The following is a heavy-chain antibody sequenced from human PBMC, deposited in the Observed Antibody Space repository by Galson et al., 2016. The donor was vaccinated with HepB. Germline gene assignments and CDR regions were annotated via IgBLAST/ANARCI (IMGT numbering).Heavy chain of an antibody. J-gene: IGHJ6*02. Sequence: LSLTCTVSSGSISSYHWSWIRQSPGKGLEWIGYIYYSGSTTYNPSLKSRVTMSVDTSKDQFSLKLTSVTAADTAVYFCARIFVGYSSSSSSDGMDVWGQGTTVTVSS. CDR2: IYYSGST. D-gene: IGHD6-6*01. CDR1: SGSISSYH. CDR3: ARIFVGYSSSSSSDGMDV. V-gene: IGHV4-59*08.